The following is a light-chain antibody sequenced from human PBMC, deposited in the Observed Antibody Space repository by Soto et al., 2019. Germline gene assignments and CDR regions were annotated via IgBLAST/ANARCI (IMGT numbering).Light chain of an antibody. J-gene: IGKJ2*01. CDR3: QQYHNWPPQYT. V-gene: IGKV3-15*01. CDR1: QSVASN. Sequence: EIVMTQSTASLSVFPGDGATLSCRASQSVASNVAWYQQKPGQGPRLLIHGASTRAVGVPARFSGSGSGTDFTLTISSLQSEDYAVYYCQQYHNWPPQYTFGQGTKLQIK. CDR2: GAS.